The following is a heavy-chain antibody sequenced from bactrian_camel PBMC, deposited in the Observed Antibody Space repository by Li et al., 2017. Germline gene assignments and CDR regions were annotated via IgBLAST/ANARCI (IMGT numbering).Heavy chain of an antibody. V-gene: IGHV3S1*01. CDR3: ATITNYGMGCGSWNEATY. CDR1: KYTYFSDC. CDR2: IHTGSGST. Sequence: QLVESGGDSVEAGGSLTLSCATAKYTYFSDCLAWFRQVPGKDREGVASIHTGSGSTNYVDSVAGRFTISQDDAKNTINLQMNSLTPEDTAMYYCATITNYGMGCGSWNEATYWGQGTQVTVS. J-gene: IGHJ4*01. D-gene: IGHD3*01.